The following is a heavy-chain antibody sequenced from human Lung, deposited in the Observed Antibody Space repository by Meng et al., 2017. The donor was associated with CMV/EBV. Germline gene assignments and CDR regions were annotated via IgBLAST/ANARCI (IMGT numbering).Heavy chain of an antibody. CDR1: GYTFTGHF. D-gene: IGHD1-1*01. Sequence: ASXXVSCKASGYTFTGHFLHWVRQAPGQGLEWMGWIMPYSGDTHYAQTFQGRVTMTSDTSLSTAYMELSGLRSDDTAVYYCARDHNWGPDHWGQGTLVTVSS. V-gene: IGHV1-2*02. CDR3: ARDHNWGPDH. J-gene: IGHJ4*02. CDR2: IMPYSGDT.